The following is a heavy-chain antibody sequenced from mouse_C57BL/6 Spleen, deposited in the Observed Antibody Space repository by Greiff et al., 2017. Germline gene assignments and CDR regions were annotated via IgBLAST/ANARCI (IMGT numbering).Heavy chain of an antibody. J-gene: IGHJ3*01. Sequence: EVKLVESGEGLVKPGGSLKLSCAASGFTFSSYAMSWVRQTPEQRLEWVAYISSGGDYIYYADTVTGRFTISRDHASNPLYLQMSSLKSEDTAVYYCTREENWAWFAYWGQGTLVTVSA. CDR2: ISSGGDYI. CDR3: TREENWAWFAY. CDR1: GFTFSSYA. V-gene: IGHV5-9-1*02. D-gene: IGHD4-1*01.